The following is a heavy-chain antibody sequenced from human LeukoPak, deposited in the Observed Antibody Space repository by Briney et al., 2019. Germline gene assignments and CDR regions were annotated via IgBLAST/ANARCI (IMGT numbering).Heavy chain of an antibody. CDR1: GFTFDDYA. J-gene: IGHJ3*02. V-gene: IGHV3-9*03. CDR3: AKGEMATIIGALDI. D-gene: IGHD5-24*01. Sequence: SLRLSCAASGFTFDDYAMHWVRQAPGKGLEWVSGISWNSGSIGYADSVKGRFTISRDNAKNSLYLQMNSLRAEDMALYYCAKGEMATIIGALDIWGQGTMVTVSS. CDR2: ISWNSGSI.